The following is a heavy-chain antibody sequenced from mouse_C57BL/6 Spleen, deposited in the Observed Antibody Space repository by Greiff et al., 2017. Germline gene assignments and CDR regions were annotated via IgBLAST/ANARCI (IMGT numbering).Heavy chain of an antibody. CDR2: INPTNGGT. V-gene: IGHV1-53*01. CDR1: GYTFTSYW. Sequence: VQLKQPGTELVKPGASVKLSCKASGYTFTSYWMHWVKQRPGQGLEWIGNINPTNGGTNYNEKFKSKATLTVDKSCSADYMQLSSMTSEDSAVYYCARGSGTSPFDYWGQGTTLTVSS. D-gene: IGHD1-1*02. CDR3: ARGSGTSPFDY. J-gene: IGHJ2*01.